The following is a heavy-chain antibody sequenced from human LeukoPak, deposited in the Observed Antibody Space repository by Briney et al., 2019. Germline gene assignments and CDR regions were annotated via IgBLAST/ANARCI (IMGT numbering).Heavy chain of an antibody. CDR1: GGSISSYY. D-gene: IGHD6-25*01. V-gene: IGHV4-4*07. Sequence: SETLSLTCTVSGGSISSYYWSWIRQPAGKGLEWIGRIYTSGSTSYNPSLKSRVTISVDTSKNQFSLKLSSVTAADTAVYYSARGGFPIAAADISIFDHWGQGTLVTVSS. CDR2: IYTSGST. CDR3: ARGGFPIAAADISIFDH. J-gene: IGHJ5*02.